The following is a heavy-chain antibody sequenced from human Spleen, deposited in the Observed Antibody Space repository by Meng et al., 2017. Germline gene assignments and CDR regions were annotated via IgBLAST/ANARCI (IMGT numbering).Heavy chain of an antibody. J-gene: IGHJ4*02. CDR2: INHNGST. CDR1: GCSISSSNW. Sequence: QAQLQGWGSGPVVPSRSLALTLAVPGCSISSSNWGSWGRQPPGKGLEWIGEINHNGSTNYNPSLESRATISVDTSQNNLSLKLSSVTAADSAVYYCARGPTKMAHDFDYWGQGTLVTVSS. V-gene: IGHV4-4*02. D-gene: IGHD5-24*01. CDR3: ARGPTKMAHDFDY.